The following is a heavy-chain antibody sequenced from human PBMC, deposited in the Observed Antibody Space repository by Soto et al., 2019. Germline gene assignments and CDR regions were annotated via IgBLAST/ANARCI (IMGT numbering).Heavy chain of an antibody. CDR3: AREADNSDGDLDAFDI. Sequence: QVQLVESGGGVVQPGRSLRLSCAASGFTFSSYAMHWVRQAPGKGLEWVAVISYDGSNKYYADSVKGRFTISRDNSKNTLYLQMNSLRAEDTAVYYCAREADNSDGDLDAFDIWGQGTMVTVSS. D-gene: IGHD7-27*01. CDR1: GFTFSSYA. J-gene: IGHJ3*02. CDR2: ISYDGSNK. V-gene: IGHV3-30-3*01.